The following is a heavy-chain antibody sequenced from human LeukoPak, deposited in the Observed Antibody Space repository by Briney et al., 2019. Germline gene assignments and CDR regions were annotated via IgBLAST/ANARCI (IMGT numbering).Heavy chain of an antibody. V-gene: IGHV1-69*04. CDR2: IIPILGIA. J-gene: IGHJ4*02. CDR3: ARDRDYDSSGYPPPFDH. D-gene: IGHD3-22*01. CDR1: GGTFSSYA. Sequence: GASVKVSCKASGGTFSSYAISWVRQAPGQGLEWMGRIIPILGIANYAQKFQGRVTITADKSTSTAYMELSSLRSEDTAVYYCARDRDYDSSGYPPPFDHWGQGTLVTVSS.